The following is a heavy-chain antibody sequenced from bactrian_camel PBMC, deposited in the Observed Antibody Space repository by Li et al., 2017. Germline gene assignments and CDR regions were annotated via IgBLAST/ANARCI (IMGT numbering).Heavy chain of an antibody. Sequence: VQLVESGGGSVQSGGSLRLSCVVSEHTYDSGCLGWFRQAPGKEREGVASIDGDGHTGYASSVKGRFTISHDNAKIAIYLQMDNLKPEDTAMYYCAAGLRATCTGSTENLLLGMDYWGKGTQVTVS. CDR2: IDGDGHT. CDR1: EHTYDSGC. J-gene: IGHJ7*01. V-gene: IGHV3S55*01. D-gene: IGHD2*01.